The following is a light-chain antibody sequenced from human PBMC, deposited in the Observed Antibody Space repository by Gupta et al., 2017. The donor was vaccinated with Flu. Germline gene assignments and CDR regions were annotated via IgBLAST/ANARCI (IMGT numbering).Light chain of an antibody. Sequence: EIVLTQSPATLSVSPGERATLSCRASQRVSSNLVWYQQKPGQAPRLLIYGSSTRATGIPARFSGSGSGTEFTLTISSLQSEDFAVYYCQHYNNWPPIFTFGPGTKVDMK. J-gene: IGKJ3*01. CDR2: GSS. CDR1: QRVSSN. V-gene: IGKV3-15*01. CDR3: QHYNNWPPIFT.